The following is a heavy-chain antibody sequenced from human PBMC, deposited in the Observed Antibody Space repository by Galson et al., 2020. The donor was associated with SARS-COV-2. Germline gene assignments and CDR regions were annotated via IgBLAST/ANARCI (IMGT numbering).Heavy chain of an antibody. D-gene: IGHD5-18*01. CDR3: ARGVYGYSFYYYGMDV. CDR2: IYTSGST. J-gene: IGHJ6*02. V-gene: IGHV4-61*02. CDR1: GGSISSGSYY. Sequence: SETLSLTCTVSGGSISSGSYYWSWIRQPAGKGLEWIGRIYTSGSTNYNPSLKSRVTISVDTSKNQFSLKLSSVTAADTAVYYCARGVYGYSFYYYGMDVWGQGTTVTVSS.